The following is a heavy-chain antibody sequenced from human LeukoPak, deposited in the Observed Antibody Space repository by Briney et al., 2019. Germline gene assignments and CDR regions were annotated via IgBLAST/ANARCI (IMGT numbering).Heavy chain of an antibody. D-gene: IGHD3-22*01. CDR3: ARVAYYYDSSGYYHFDY. Sequence: MSSETLSLTCTVSGGSISSSSYYWGWIRQPPGKGLEWIGSIYYSGSTYYNPSLKGRVTISVDTSKNQFSLKLSSVTAADTAVYYCARVAYYYDSSGYYHFDYWGQGTLVTVSS. CDR1: GGSISSSSYY. J-gene: IGHJ4*02. CDR2: IYYSGST. V-gene: IGHV4-39*07.